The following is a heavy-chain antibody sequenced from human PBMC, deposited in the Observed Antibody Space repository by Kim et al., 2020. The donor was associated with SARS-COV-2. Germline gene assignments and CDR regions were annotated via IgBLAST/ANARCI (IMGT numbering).Heavy chain of an antibody. J-gene: IGHJ4*02. CDR2: T. V-gene: IGHV4-30-2*05. CDR3: ARTTVFGVVLDS. Sequence: TFFHPSLKSRLSISADMSKNPFSLNLRSVTAADTTVYYCARTTVFGVVLDSWGQGTLVTVSS. D-gene: IGHD3-3*01.